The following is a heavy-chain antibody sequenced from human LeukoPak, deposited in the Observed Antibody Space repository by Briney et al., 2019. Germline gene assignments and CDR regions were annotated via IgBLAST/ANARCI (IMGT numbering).Heavy chain of an antibody. CDR3: AKSAMAPWYFDY. J-gene: IGHJ4*02. D-gene: IGHD5-18*01. CDR2: ISYDGSNK. CDR1: GFTFSSYG. Sequence: GESLRLSCAASGFTFSSYGMHWVRQAPGKGLEWVAVISYDGSNKYYADSVKGRFTISRDNSKNTLYLQMNSLRAEDTAVYYCAKSAMAPWYFDYWGQGTLVTVSS. V-gene: IGHV3-30*18.